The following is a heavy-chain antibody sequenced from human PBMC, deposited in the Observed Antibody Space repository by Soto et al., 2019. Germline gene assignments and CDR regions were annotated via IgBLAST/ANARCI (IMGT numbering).Heavy chain of an antibody. CDR3: AREATPSGYYYDSSGYFVGDAFDI. CDR2: IWYDGSNK. V-gene: IGHV3-33*01. CDR1: GFTFSSYG. Sequence: QVQLVESGGGMVQPGRSLRLSCAASGFTFSSYGMHWVRQAPGKGLEWVAVIWYDGSNKYYADSVKGRFTISRDNSKNTLYLQMNSLRAEDTAVYYCAREATPSGYYYDSSGYFVGDAFDIWGQGTMVTVSS. J-gene: IGHJ3*02. D-gene: IGHD3-22*01.